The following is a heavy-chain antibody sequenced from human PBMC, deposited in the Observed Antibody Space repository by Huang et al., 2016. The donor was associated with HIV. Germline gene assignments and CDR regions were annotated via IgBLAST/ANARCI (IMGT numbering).Heavy chain of an antibody. J-gene: IGHJ4*02. CDR1: GGSFSAYP. V-gene: IGHV4-34*02. CDR3: ASRHLGTNGYYPFDY. CDR2: VNHSGSN. D-gene: IGHD2-8*01. Sequence: QVQLQQWGAGLLKPSKTLSLTCAVYGGSFSAYPWTWIRQPPGKGLEWIGEVNHSGSNKYNPSLKSRVTMSVDTSKNQFSLKMSSVTVADTAVYYCASRHLGTNGYYPFDYWGQGTLVTVSS.